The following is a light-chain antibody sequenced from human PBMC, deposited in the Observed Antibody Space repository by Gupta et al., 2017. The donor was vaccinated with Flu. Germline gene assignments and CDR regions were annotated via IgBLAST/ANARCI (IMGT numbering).Light chain of an antibody. CDR3: QQYKSYPLT. CDR2: KAS. J-gene: IGKJ4*01. V-gene: IGKV1-5*03. CDR1: QSFSTY. Sequence: DIQMTHSPSTLSASVGDRVTITCRASQSFSTYLAWYQQKPGKAPRLLIYKASNLESGVPSRFSASGSGTEFTLTISSLQPDDFATYYCQQYKSYPLTFGGGTKVEIK.